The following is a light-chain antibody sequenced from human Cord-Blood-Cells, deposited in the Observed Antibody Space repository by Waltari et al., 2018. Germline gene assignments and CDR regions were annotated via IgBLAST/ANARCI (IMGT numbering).Light chain of an antibody. V-gene: IGLV2-23*01. CDR1: SSDVGSYNL. CDR2: EGS. Sequence: QSALTQPASVSGSPGQSITISCTGTSSDVGSYNLVSWYQQHPGKAPKLMIYEGSKRPCGVAKRVSGSKSVNTASLTISGLQAEDEADYYCCSYAGSSTYYVFGTGTKVTVL. CDR3: CSYAGSSTYYV. J-gene: IGLJ1*01.